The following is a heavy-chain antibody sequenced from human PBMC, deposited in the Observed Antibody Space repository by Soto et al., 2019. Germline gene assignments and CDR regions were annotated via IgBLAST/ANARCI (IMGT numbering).Heavy chain of an antibody. D-gene: IGHD1-1*01. Sequence: QLQLQESGPGLVKPSETLSLTCTVSGGSISSSTYYWGWIRQPPGKGLEWIGSIYYSGSTYYNPSLNRRVTISIDTSKNQFSLKLSSVTAADTAVYYCATYRYNWNDGFDYWGQGTLVTVSS. J-gene: IGHJ4*02. CDR1: GGSISSSTYY. CDR3: ATYRYNWNDGFDY. V-gene: IGHV4-39*01. CDR2: IYYSGST.